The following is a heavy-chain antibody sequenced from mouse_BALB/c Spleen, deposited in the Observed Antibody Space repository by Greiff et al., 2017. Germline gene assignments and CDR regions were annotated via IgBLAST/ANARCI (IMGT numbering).Heavy chain of an antibody. CDR3: ARRDGYDVAMDY. D-gene: IGHD2-2*01. V-gene: IGHV5-9-3*01. Sequence: EVQLVESGGGLVKPGGSLKLSCAASGFTFSSYAMSWVRQTPEKRLEWVATISSGGSYTYYPDSVKGRFTISRDNAKNTLYLQMSSLRSEDTAMYYCARRDGYDVAMDYWGQGTSVTVSS. CDR2: ISSGGSYT. CDR1: GFTFSSYA. J-gene: IGHJ4*01.